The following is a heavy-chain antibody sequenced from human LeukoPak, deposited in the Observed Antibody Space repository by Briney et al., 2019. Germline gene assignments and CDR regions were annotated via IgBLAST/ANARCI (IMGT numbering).Heavy chain of an antibody. CDR2: INQDGSEK. CDR3: ARDSYRALEY. D-gene: IGHD1-14*01. V-gene: IGHV3-7*01. Sequence: HSGGSLRLSCAASGFTFSSYWMSWVRQAPGKGLEWVAHINQDGSEKYYVDSVKGRFTIPRDNAKNSLYLQMNSLRADDTAVYYCARDSYRALEYWGRGTLVTVSS. CDR1: GFTFSSYW. J-gene: IGHJ4*02.